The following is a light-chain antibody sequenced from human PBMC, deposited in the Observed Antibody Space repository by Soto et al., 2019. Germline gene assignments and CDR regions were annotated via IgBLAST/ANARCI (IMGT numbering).Light chain of an antibody. Sequence: EIVMTQSPAILSVSTGERATLSCRASQSVSSNLAWYQQKPDQAPRLLIYVASTRVSGIPARFSGCGSGTEFTLTISSLQSEDGAVYSCQQYKNWPEFTFGPGTKVDIK. CDR2: VAS. CDR3: QQYKNWPEFT. J-gene: IGKJ3*01. CDR1: QSVSSN. V-gene: IGKV3-15*01.